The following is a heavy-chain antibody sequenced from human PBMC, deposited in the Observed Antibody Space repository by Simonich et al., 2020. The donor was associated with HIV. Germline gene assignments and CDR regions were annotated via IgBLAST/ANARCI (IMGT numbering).Heavy chain of an antibody. CDR1: GGSFSGYG. V-gene: IGHV1-18*01. J-gene: IGHJ3*01. CDR3: AAVKYYYDSSGFSYDGVDV. Sequence: VSGGSFSGYGISWVRHAPGQGLEWMGWISAYNGNTNYAQKFQGRDTMTEDSSTDTAHMELSSLTSEDTAVYFCAAVKYYYDSSGFSYDGVDVWGQGTMVTVSS. D-gene: IGHD3-22*01. CDR2: ISAYNGNT.